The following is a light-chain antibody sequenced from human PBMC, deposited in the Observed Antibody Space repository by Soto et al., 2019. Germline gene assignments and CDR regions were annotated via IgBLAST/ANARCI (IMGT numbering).Light chain of an antibody. CDR2: DAS. CDR1: QSISSW. CDR3: EQYNSYSPYS. Sequence: DIQMTQSPSTLSASVGDRVTITGRASQSISSWLAWYQQKPGTAPKLLIYDASSLESGVPSRLRGSASGTEFTITISRLQHDDFETYSCEQYNSYSPYSFGQGTKLEIK. V-gene: IGKV1-5*01. J-gene: IGKJ2*01.